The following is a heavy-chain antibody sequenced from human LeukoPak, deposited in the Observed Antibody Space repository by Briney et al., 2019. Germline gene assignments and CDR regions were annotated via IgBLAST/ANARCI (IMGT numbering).Heavy chain of an antibody. D-gene: IGHD3-10*01. Sequence: PSETLSLTCAVSGGSISSYYWSWIRQPPGKGLEWIGYIYYSGSTNYNPSLKSRVTISVDTSKNQFSLKLSSVTAADTAVYYCARRGYYGYLGWFDPWGQGTLVTVSS. J-gene: IGHJ5*02. CDR3: ARRGYYGYLGWFDP. CDR2: IYYSGST. V-gene: IGHV4-59*01. CDR1: GGSISSYY.